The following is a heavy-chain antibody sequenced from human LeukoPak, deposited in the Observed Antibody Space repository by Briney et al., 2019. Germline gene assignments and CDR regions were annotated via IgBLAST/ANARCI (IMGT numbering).Heavy chain of an antibody. CDR3: ARDHRPDYGDYFVYYYYGMDV. CDR2: IYYSGST. CDR1: GGSLSSGDYY. D-gene: IGHD4-17*01. J-gene: IGHJ6*02. V-gene: IGHV4-30-4*01. Sequence: SETLPLTCTVSGGSLSSGDYYWSWIRQPPGKGLEWIGYIYYSGSTYYNPSLKSRVTISVDTSKNQFSLKLSSVTAADTAVYYCARDHRPDYGDYFVYYYYGMDVWGQGTTVTVSS.